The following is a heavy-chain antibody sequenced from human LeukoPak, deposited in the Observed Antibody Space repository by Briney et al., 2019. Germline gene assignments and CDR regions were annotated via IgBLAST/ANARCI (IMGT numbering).Heavy chain of an antibody. CDR1: GYTFTSYG. J-gene: IGHJ5*02. D-gene: IGHD3-3*01. Sequence: ASVKVSCKASGYTFTSYGISWVRQAPGQGVEGMGWISAYNGNTNYAQNLQGRVTMTTDTSTSTAYMELRSLRSDDTAVYYCARGGYDFWSGYYTGNWFDPWGQGTLVTVSS. V-gene: IGHV1-18*01. CDR2: ISAYNGNT. CDR3: ARGGYDFWSGYYTGNWFDP.